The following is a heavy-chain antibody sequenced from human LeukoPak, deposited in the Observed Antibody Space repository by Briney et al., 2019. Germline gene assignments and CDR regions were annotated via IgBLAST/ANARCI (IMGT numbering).Heavy chain of an antibody. D-gene: IGHD6-13*01. CDR2: ITSSGGST. V-gene: IGHV3-23*01. Sequence: GGSLRLSCAASGFTFSSYAMHWVRQAPGRGLEWVSAITSSGGSTDYADSVKGRFTISRDNSKNTLYLQMNSLRAEDTAVYYCASRIAEGGYWGQGTLVTVSS. J-gene: IGHJ4*02. CDR1: GFTFSSYA. CDR3: ASRIAEGGY.